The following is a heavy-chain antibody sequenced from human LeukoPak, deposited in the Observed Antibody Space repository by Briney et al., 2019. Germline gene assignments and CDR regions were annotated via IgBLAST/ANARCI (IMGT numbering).Heavy chain of an antibody. D-gene: IGHD6-19*01. V-gene: IGHV3-23*01. CDR2: ISGSGGST. Sequence: GSLRLFCAASGFTFSSYAMSWVRQAPGKGLDWVSAISGSGGSTYYADSVKGRFTISRDNSKNTLYLQMNSRRAEDTAVYYCAKSQREYSSGWYEGVDYWGQGTLVTVSS. CDR3: AKSQREYSSGWYEGVDY. J-gene: IGHJ4*02. CDR1: GFTFSSYA.